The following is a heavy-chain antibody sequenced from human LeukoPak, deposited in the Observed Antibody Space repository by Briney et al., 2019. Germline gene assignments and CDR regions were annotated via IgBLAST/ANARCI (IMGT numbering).Heavy chain of an antibody. CDR3: ARARRVSIFGVVTTAHYYMDV. J-gene: IGHJ6*03. Sequence: PSETLSLTCAVYGGSFSGYYWSWIRQPPGKGLEWIGEINHSGSTNYNPSLKSRVTISVDTSKNQFSLKLSSVTAADTAVYYCARARRVSIFGVVTTAHYYMDVWGQGTMVTVSS. V-gene: IGHV4-34*01. CDR1: GGSFSGYY. CDR2: INHSGST. D-gene: IGHD3-3*01.